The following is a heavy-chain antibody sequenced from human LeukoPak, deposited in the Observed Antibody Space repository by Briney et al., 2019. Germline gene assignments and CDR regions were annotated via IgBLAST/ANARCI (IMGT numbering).Heavy chain of an antibody. Sequence: ASVKVSCKVSGYTLTELSMHWVRQAPGKGLEWMGGFDPEDGETIYAQKFQGRVTMTEDTSTDTAYMELSSLRSEDTAVYYCATPRITIFGVVIPQGGFDYWGQGTLVTVSS. J-gene: IGHJ4*02. D-gene: IGHD3-3*01. CDR1: GYTLTELS. CDR2: FDPEDGET. CDR3: ATPRITIFGVVIPQGGFDY. V-gene: IGHV1-24*01.